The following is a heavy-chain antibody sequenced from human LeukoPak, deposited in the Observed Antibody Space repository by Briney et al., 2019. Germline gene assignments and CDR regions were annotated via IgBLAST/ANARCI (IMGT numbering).Heavy chain of an antibody. CDR1: GGSISSYY. D-gene: IGHD5-12*01. CDR2: IYTSGST. CDR3: ARDTGIRGYSGYDLGY. Sequence: SETLSLTCTVSGGSISSYYWSWIRQPAGKGLEWIGRIYTSGSTNYNPSLKSRVTMSVDTSKNQFSLKLSSVTAADTAVYYRARDTGIRGYSGYDLGYWGQGTLVTVSS. V-gene: IGHV4-4*07. J-gene: IGHJ4*02.